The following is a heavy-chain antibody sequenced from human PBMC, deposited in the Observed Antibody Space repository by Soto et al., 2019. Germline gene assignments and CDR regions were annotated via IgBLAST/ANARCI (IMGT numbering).Heavy chain of an antibody. CDR3: ASSYSNYALIDYYYYGMDV. CDR1: GDSFTSYA. D-gene: IGHD4-4*01. Sequence: ASVKVSCEASGDSFTSYAMHWVRQAPGQRLEWMGWINAGNGNTKYSQKFQGRVTITRDTSASTAYMELSSLRSEDTAVYYCASSYSNYALIDYYYYGMDVWGQGTTVTVS. V-gene: IGHV1-3*01. CDR2: INAGNGNT. J-gene: IGHJ6*02.